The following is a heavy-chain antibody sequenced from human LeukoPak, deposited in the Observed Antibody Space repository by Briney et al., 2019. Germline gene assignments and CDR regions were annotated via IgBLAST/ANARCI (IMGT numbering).Heavy chain of an antibody. V-gene: IGHV1-2*04. J-gene: IGHJ4*02. D-gene: IGHD3-22*01. CDR3: AREAPYYYDSSGYHHFDY. Sequence: ASVKVSCKASGYTFTGYYMHWVRQAPGQGLEWMGWINPNSGGTNYAQKFQGWVTMTRDTSISTAYMELSRLRSDDTAVYYCAREAPYYYDSSGYHHFDYWGQGTLVTVSS. CDR2: INPNSGGT. CDR1: GYTFTGYY.